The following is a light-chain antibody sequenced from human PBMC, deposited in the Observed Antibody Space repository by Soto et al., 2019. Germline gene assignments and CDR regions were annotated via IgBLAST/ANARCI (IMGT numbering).Light chain of an antibody. V-gene: IGKV3-11*01. J-gene: IGKJ5*01. CDR2: DAS. CDR1: QSVNTY. Sequence: EVVLTQSPATLSLSPGERATLSCRASQSVNTYLAWYQQKPGQPPRLLIHDASNRATGIPARFSGSGSGTDFTLTISSLEPEDFAIYYCQQRMIWPPITFGQGTRLDI. CDR3: QQRMIWPPIT.